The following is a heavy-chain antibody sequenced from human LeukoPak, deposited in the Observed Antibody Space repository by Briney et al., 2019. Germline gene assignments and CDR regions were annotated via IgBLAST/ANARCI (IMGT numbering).Heavy chain of an antibody. CDR2: IKQDGSEK. J-gene: IGHJ4*02. CDR1: GFTFSSYW. Sequence: QPGGSLRLSCAASGFTFSSYWMSWVRQAPGEGLEWVANIKQDGSEKYYVDSVEGRFTISRDNAKNSLYLQMNSLRAEDTALYYCARGLASRSIAAAPGYWGQGTLVTVSS. V-gene: IGHV3-7*03. D-gene: IGHD6-13*01. CDR3: ARGLASRSIAAAPGY.